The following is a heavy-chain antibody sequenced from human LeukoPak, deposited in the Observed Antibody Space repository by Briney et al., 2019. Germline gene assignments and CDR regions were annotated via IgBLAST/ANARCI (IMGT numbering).Heavy chain of an antibody. CDR1: GFTFSSSS. CDR3: AKGYSGSRRWFDP. J-gene: IGHJ5*02. Sequence: GGSLRLSCAASGFTFSSSSMNWVRQAPGKGLEWVSYITASSSTEYYADSVKGRFTISRDNSKNTLYLQMNSLRAEDTAVYYCAKGYSGSRRWFDPWGQGTLVTVSS. D-gene: IGHD5-12*01. V-gene: IGHV3-48*01. CDR2: ITASSSTE.